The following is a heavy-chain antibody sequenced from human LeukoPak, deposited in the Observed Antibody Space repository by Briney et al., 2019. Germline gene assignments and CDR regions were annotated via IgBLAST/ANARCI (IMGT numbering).Heavy chain of an antibody. CDR1: GFTFSDYY. J-gene: IGHJ4*02. D-gene: IGHD6-13*01. V-gene: IGHV3-11*01. CDR2: ISSSGSTI. Sequence: GGSLRLSCAASGFTFSDYYMSWIRHAPGKGLELVSYISSSGSTIYYADSVKGRFTISRDNAKNSLYLQMNSLRAEDTAVYYCARDLIAAAGKGFDYWGQGTLVTVSS. CDR3: ARDLIAAAGKGFDY.